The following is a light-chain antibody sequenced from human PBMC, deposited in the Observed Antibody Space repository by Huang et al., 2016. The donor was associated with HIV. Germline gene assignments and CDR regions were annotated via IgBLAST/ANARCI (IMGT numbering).Light chain of an antibody. CDR3: QQRGDWPYT. CDR2: DTS. CDR1: QSVSRF. V-gene: IGKV3-11*01. J-gene: IGKJ2*01. Sequence: EIVLTQSPVTLSLSPGERATLSCRASQSVSRFLAWYQQKPGQAPRLLIYDTSNRATGIPARFGGSGSGTDFTRTISSLEPEDFAVYYCQQRGDWPYTFGQGTKLEIK.